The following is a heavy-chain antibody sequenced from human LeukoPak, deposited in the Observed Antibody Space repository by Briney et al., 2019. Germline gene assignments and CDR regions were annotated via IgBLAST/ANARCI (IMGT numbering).Heavy chain of an antibody. CDR1: GFTFSSYG. CDR2: IRYDGSNK. Sequence: GGSLRLSCAASGFTFSSYGMHWVRQAPGKGLEWVAFIRYDGSNKYYADSVKGRFTISRDNSKNTLYLQMNSLRAEDTAVYYCAKDGGYSGYGLDYWGQGTLVTVSS. CDR3: AKDGGYSGYGLDY. V-gene: IGHV3-30*02. J-gene: IGHJ4*02. D-gene: IGHD5-12*01.